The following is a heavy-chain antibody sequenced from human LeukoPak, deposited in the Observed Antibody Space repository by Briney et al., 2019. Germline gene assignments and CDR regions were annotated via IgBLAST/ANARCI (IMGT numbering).Heavy chain of an antibody. Sequence: PGGSLRLSCAASGFTFSAYGMHWVRQAPGKGLEWVAIISYDGSNKYYPDSVKGRFTISRDDSKNTLYLQMNSLRTEDTAVYYCAKELTGPNRPVAGLNYWGQGTLVTVSS. CDR2: ISYDGSNK. CDR3: AKELTGPNRPVAGLNY. V-gene: IGHV3-30*18. J-gene: IGHJ4*02. D-gene: IGHD6-19*01. CDR1: GFTFSAYG.